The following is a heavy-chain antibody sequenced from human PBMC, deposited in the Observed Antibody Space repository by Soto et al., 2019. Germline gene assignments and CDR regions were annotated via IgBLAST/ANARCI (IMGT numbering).Heavy chain of an antibody. CDR2: MNTNSDDT. Sequence: ASVKVSCKTSGYTFTSYDINWVRQAPGQGLEWVGWMNTNSDDTRSAQKFRGRLTLTRDKSMRAVYMKLSNLRPDDSAVYYCARDMRAYYYDSSGYRTGAFDIWGQGTMVTVSS. CDR3: ARDMRAYYYDSSGYRTGAFDI. CDR1: GYTFTSYD. J-gene: IGHJ3*02. D-gene: IGHD3-22*01. V-gene: IGHV1-8*01.